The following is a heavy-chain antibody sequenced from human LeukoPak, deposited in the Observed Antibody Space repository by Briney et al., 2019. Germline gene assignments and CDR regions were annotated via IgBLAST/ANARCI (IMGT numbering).Heavy chain of an antibody. CDR3: ARVWAGDWFDP. CDR1: GDSISSGSYY. CDR2: IYTSGTT. V-gene: IGHV4-61*02. Sequence: SQTLSLTCIVSGDSISSGSYYWSWIRQPAGKGLEWIGRIYTSGTTNYNPSLKSRVTISVDMSKNQFSLELSSVTAADTAVYYCARVWAGDWFDPWGQGTLVSVSS. J-gene: IGHJ5*02. D-gene: IGHD3-10*01.